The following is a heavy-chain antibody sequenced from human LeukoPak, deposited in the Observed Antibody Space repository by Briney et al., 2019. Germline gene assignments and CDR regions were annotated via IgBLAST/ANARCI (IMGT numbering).Heavy chain of an antibody. D-gene: IGHD3-22*01. V-gene: IGHV4-39*01. J-gene: IGHJ4*02. CDR3: ARPGYYDNSGFNFDY. CDR2: INYSGYT. CDR1: GGSISSSTVY. Sequence: PSETLPLTCTVSGGSISSSTVYWGWLRQPPGKGLEWIGGINYSGYTYYNPSLKSRVTISVDTPKNQFSLKLSSVTAADTAVYYCARPGYYDNSGFNFDYWGQGTLVTVSS.